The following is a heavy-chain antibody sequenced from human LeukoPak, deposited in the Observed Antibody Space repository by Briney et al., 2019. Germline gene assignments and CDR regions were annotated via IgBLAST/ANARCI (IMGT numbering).Heavy chain of an antibody. V-gene: IGHV3-7*01. J-gene: IGHJ4*02. Sequence: GGSLRLSCAASGFTFSSYWMSWVRQAPGKGLEWVANIKQDGSEKYYVDSVKGRFTISRDNAKNSLYLQMNSLRAEDTAVYYCAKDLYSGYEEQGYFDYWAREPWSPSPQ. D-gene: IGHD5-12*01. CDR2: IKQDGSEK. CDR1: GFTFSSYW. CDR3: AKDLYSGYEEQGYFDY.